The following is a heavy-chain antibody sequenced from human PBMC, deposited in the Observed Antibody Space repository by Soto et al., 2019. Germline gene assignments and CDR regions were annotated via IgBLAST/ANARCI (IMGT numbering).Heavy chain of an antibody. CDR2: TRAKVDGGTT. CDR3: ATEGWGDGSGK. J-gene: IGHJ3*01. D-gene: IGHD3-10*01. CDR1: GFIFRNAW. Sequence: EVQLVESGGDLVKPGGSLRLSCATSGFIFRNAWMSWVRQAPGKGLEWVGRTRAKVDGGTTDYAAPVKGRFTISRDDSKNTLYLQLDNLKAEDTAVYYCATEGWGDGSGKWGQGTMVIVSS. V-gene: IGHV3-15*01.